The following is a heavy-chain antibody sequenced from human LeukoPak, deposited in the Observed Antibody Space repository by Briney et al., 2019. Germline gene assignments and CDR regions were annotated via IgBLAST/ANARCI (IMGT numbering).Heavy chain of an antibody. CDR2: ISYDGSNK. D-gene: IGHD3-10*01. Sequence: QAGGSLRLSCAASGFSFSSYAMHRVRQAPGKGLGWVAAISYDGSNKYYADSVKGRFTISRDNSKTTLYLQMNSLRAEDTAVYDCARPKGTYYYGSGSYFDGMDVWGQGTTVTVSS. CDR3: ARPKGTYYYGSGSYFDGMDV. J-gene: IGHJ6*02. CDR1: GFSFSSYA. V-gene: IGHV3-30*04.